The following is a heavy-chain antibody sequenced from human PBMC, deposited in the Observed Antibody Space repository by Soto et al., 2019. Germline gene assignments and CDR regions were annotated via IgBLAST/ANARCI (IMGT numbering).Heavy chain of an antibody. Sequence: SLTCAVSGGSISSSNWWSWVRQPPGKGLEWIGEIYHSGSTNYNPSLKSRVTISVDKSKNQFSLKLSSVTAADTAVYYCARDHGFTNTDNCFDPWGQGTLVTVSS. V-gene: IGHV4-4*02. CDR1: GGSISSSNW. CDR3: ARDHGFTNTDNCFDP. D-gene: IGHD5-18*01. CDR2: IYHSGST. J-gene: IGHJ5*02.